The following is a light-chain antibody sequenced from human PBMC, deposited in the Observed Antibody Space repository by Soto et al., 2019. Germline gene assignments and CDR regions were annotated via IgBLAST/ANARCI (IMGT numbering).Light chain of an antibody. Sequence: DIQMTQSPSTLSEPVGDRVTITCRASQSISSWLAWYQQKPGKAPKLLIYKAPSLESGVPSRFSGSGSGTEFTLSISSLQPDDFATYHCQQYNSYPWTFGQGTKVEIK. J-gene: IGKJ1*01. CDR1: QSISSW. CDR3: QQYNSYPWT. CDR2: KAP. V-gene: IGKV1-5*03.